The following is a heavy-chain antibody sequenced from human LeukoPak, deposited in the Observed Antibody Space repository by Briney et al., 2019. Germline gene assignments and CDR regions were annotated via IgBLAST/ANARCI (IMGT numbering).Heavy chain of an antibody. CDR2: IIPILGIA. CDR1: GGTFSSYA. D-gene: IGHD3-10*01. J-gene: IGHJ5*02. V-gene: IGHV1-69*04. Sequence: GASVKVSCKASGGTFSSYAISWVRQAPGQGLEWMGRIIPILGIANYAQKFQGRVTITADKSTSTAYMELSSLRSEDTAVYYCARDLPAVRGDNNWFDPWGQGTLVTVSS. CDR3: ARDLPAVRGDNNWFDP.